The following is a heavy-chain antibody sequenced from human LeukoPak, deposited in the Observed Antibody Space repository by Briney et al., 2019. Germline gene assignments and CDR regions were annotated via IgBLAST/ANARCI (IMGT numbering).Heavy chain of an antibody. CDR1: VFTFSDYY. Sequence: GGPLRLSCAASVFTFSDYYMSWIRQAPGKGLEWVSYISSSSYTNYADSVKGRFTISRDNAKNSLYLQMNSLRAEDTAVYYCAKVPAAGDYFDYWGQGTLVTVSS. V-gene: IGHV3-11*06. CDR3: AKVPAAGDYFDY. J-gene: IGHJ4*02. D-gene: IGHD2-2*01. CDR2: ISSSSYT.